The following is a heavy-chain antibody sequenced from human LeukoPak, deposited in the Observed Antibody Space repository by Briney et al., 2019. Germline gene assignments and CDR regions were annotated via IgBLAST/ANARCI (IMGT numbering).Heavy chain of an antibody. V-gene: IGHV4-59*08. CDR1: GGSISSYY. CDR2: IYYSGST. CDR3: ARKVRYDLLTGYPTGHFDY. Sequence: SETLPLTCTVSGGSISSYYWSWIRQPPGKGLEWIGYIYYSGSTNYNPSLKSRVTISVDTSKNQFSLKLSSVTAADTAVYYCARKVRYDLLTGYPTGHFDYWGQGTLVTVSS. D-gene: IGHD3-9*01. J-gene: IGHJ4*02.